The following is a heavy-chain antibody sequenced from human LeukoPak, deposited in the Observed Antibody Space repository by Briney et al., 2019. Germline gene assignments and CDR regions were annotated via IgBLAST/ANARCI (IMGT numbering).Heavy chain of an antibody. CDR3: ARATYCGGDCYFAFDI. CDR1: GGSISSYY. CDR2: IYYSGST. J-gene: IGHJ3*02. D-gene: IGHD2-21*02. V-gene: IGHV4-59*01. Sequence: SETLSLTCTVSGGSISSYYWSWIRQPPGMGLEWIGYIYYSGSTNYNPSLKSRVTISVDTSKNQFSLKLSSVTAADTAVYYCARATYCGGDCYFAFDIWGQGTMVTVSS.